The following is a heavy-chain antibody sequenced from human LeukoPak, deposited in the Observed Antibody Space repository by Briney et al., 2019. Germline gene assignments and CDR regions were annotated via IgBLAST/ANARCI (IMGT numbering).Heavy chain of an antibody. Sequence: SVKVSCKASGGTFRSYAISWVRQAPGQGLEWMGGIIPIFGTANYAQKFQGRVTITTDESTSTAYVELSSLRSEDTAVYYCARAPFPDSSGYYFRFDYWGQGTLVTVSS. CDR2: IIPIFGTA. V-gene: IGHV1-69*05. CDR3: ARAPFPDSSGYYFRFDY. J-gene: IGHJ4*02. CDR1: GGTFRSYA. D-gene: IGHD3-22*01.